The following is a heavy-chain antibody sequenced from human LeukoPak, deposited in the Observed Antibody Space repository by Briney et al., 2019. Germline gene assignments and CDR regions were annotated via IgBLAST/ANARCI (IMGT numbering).Heavy chain of an antibody. CDR3: ARDGGSRGYDYEIDY. Sequence: PSETLSLNCTVSGVSISGYYWSWIRQPPGKGLEWIGYVSHSGSTNYNPALKSRVTISVDTSKNQFSLKLSSVTAADTAVYYCARDGGSRGYDYEIDYWGQGTLVSVSS. CDR2: VSHSGST. CDR1: GVSISGYY. D-gene: IGHD5-12*01. J-gene: IGHJ4*02. V-gene: IGHV4-59*01.